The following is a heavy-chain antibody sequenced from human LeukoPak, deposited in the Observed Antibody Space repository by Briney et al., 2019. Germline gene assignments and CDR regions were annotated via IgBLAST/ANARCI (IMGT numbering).Heavy chain of an antibody. Sequence: GGSLRLSCAASGFTFTSNAMHWVRQAPGKGLEWVTFIRYDGNEKYYADSVNGRFTVSRDNSKNMLFLQMNSLRVEDTAVYYCARERDRRGYFDYWGQGTLVTVSS. J-gene: IGHJ4*02. CDR1: GFTFTSNA. D-gene: IGHD1-26*01. CDR2: IRYDGNEK. V-gene: IGHV3-30*02. CDR3: ARERDRRGYFDY.